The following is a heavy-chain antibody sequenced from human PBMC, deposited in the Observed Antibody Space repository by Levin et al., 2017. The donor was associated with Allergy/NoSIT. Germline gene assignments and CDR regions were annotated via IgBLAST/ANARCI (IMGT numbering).Heavy chain of an antibody. D-gene: IGHD3-10*01. Sequence: GGSLRLSCAASGFTFDDYAMHWVRQAPGKGLEWVSGISWNSGSIGYADSVKGRFTISRDNAKNSLYLQMNSLRTEDTALYYCARDNFGMADAFESRGEGTMVIVSS. CDR3: ARDNFGMADAFES. V-gene: IGHV3-9*01. J-gene: IGHJ3*02. CDR2: ISWNSGSI. CDR1: GFTFDDYA.